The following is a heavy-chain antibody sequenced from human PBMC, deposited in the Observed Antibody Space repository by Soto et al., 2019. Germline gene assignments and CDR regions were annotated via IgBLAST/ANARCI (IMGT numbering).Heavy chain of an antibody. CDR1: GGTFSSYA. Sequence: RASVKVSCKASGGTFSSYAISWVRQAPGQGLEWMGGIIPIFGTANYAQKFQGRVTITADKSTSTAYMELSSLRSEDTAVYYCARGPYGYSRQYCCGDCYSDYWGQGTLVTVSS. D-gene: IGHD2-21*02. CDR3: ARGPYGYSRQYCCGDCYSDY. J-gene: IGHJ4*02. CDR2: IIPIFGTA. V-gene: IGHV1-69*06.